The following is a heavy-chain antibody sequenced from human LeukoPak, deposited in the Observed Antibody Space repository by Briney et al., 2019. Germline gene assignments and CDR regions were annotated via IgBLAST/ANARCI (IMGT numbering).Heavy chain of an antibody. CDR2: IKQDGSEK. CDR1: TXGXYW. J-gene: IGHJ4*02. CDR3: GXXXXXXXXXXXDY. V-gene: IGHV3-7*03. Sequence: TXGXYWMSWVRQAPGKXLEGVANIKQDGSEKYXVDSVKGGFTISRDNSKNTLYLQMKSRSAEDTAVYYCGXXXXXXXXXXXDYWGQXTXVTVSS.